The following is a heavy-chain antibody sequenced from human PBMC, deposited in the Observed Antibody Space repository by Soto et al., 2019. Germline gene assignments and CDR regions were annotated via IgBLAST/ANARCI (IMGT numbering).Heavy chain of an antibody. CDR1: GGSISSSSYF. D-gene: IGHD1-26*01. CDR2: IYYSGST. CDR3: ATQEVGGTYVYTFDP. Sequence: PSETLSLTCTVSGGSISSSSYFWGWIRQPPGKGLEWIGSIYYSGSTYYNPSLKSRVTISVDTSKNQFSLKLSSVTAADTAVYYCATQEVGGTYVYTFDPWGQGTLVTVSS. V-gene: IGHV4-39*01. J-gene: IGHJ5*02.